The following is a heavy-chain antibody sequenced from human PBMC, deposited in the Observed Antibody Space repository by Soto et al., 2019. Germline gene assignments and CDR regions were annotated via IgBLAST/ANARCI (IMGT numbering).Heavy chain of an antibody. CDR1: GFTFSSYA. CDR3: AKIPHGSSGYLDVFDI. D-gene: IGHD6-13*01. Sequence: SGGSLRLSCAASGFTFSSYAMSWVRQAPGKGLEWVSAISGSGGSTYYADSVKGRFTISRDNSKNTLYLQMNSLRAEDTAVYYYAKIPHGSSGYLDVFDIWGQGTMVTVSS. CDR2: ISGSGGST. V-gene: IGHV3-23*01. J-gene: IGHJ3*02.